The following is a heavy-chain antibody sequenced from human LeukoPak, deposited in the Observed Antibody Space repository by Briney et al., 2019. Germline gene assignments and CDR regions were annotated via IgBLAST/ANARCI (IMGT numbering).Heavy chain of an antibody. CDR2: ISWNSDSI. J-gene: IGHJ6*02. Sequence: GGSLRLSCAASGFTFDDYAMHWVRHAPGKGLEWVSGISWNSDSIVYADSVKGRFTISRDNAKNSLYLQMNSLRAEDTALYHCAKGRSYYYYYSMDVWGQGTTVTVSS. CDR1: GFTFDDYA. CDR3: AKGRSYYYYYSMDV. D-gene: IGHD1-14*01. V-gene: IGHV3-9*01.